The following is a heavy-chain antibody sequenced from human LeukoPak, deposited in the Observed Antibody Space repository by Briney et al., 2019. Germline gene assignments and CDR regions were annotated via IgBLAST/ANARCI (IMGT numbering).Heavy chain of an antibody. CDR3: AKGLDKSYYFYYMDV. Sequence: GGSLRLSCVVSGFTFSDYYMTWVRQAPGKGLEWVSVLYSGGDTYYADSVKGRFTISRDNSKNTLYLQLNTLRAEDTALYYCAKGLDKSYYFYYMDVWGKGTTVTVSS. V-gene: IGHV3-53*01. CDR1: GFTFSDYY. J-gene: IGHJ6*03. D-gene: IGHD3-9*01. CDR2: LYSGGDT.